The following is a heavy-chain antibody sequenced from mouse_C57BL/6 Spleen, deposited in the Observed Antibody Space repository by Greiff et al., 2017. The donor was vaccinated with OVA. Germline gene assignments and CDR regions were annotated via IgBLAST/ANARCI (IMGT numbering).Heavy chain of an antibody. V-gene: IGHV1-19*01. Sequence: EVQLQQSGPVLVKPGASVKMSCKASGYTFTDYYMNWVKQSHGKSLEWIGVINPYNGGTSYNQKFKGKATLTVDKSSSTAYMELDSLTSEDSEVYYCERGRGYDEAYYFDYWGQGTTLTVSS. J-gene: IGHJ2*01. CDR2: INPYNGGT. CDR3: ERGRGYDEAYYFDY. CDR1: GYTFTDYY. D-gene: IGHD2-2*01.